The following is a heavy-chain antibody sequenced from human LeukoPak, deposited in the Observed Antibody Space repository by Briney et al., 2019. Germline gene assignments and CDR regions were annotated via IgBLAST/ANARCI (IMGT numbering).Heavy chain of an antibody. CDR2: IYYSGST. CDR1: GGSINSGGFY. J-gene: IGHJ4*02. CDR3: ARAVMDNSGYFDY. Sequence: SETLSLTCTVSGGSINSGGFYWSWIRRHPGKGLEWIGYIYYSGSTYYNPSLKSRVTISVDTSKNQFSLKLSSVTAADTAVYYCARAVMDNSGYFDYWGQGTLATVSS. D-gene: IGHD3-22*01. V-gene: IGHV4-31*03.